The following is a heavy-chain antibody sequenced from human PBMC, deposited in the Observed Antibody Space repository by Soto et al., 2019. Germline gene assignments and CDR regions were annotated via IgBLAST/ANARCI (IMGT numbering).Heavy chain of an antibody. D-gene: IGHD3-22*01. CDR2: ISSSSSYT. J-gene: IGHJ3*02. CDR1: GFTFSDYY. Sequence: GGSLRLSCAASGFTFSDYYMSWIRQAPGKGLEWVSYISSSSSYTNYADSVKGRFTISRDNAKNPLYLQMNSLRAEDTAVYYCARGNPTTYYYDSSGRYDAFDIWGQGTMVTVSS. V-gene: IGHV3-11*06. CDR3: ARGNPTTYYYDSSGRYDAFDI.